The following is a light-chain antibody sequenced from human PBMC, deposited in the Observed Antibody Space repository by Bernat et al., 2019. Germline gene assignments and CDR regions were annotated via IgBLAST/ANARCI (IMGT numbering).Light chain of an antibody. J-gene: IGLJ3*02. Sequence: QSVLTQSPSVSGAPGQRVTISCTGSSSNVGAGYDVHWYQQLPGTAPKVLIYANNNRPSGVPDRFSGSKAGTSASLAIIGLQAEDEAEYYCQSYDSRLSGSVFGGGTKVTV. CDR1: SSNVGAGYD. V-gene: IGLV1-40*01. CDR2: ANN. CDR3: QSYDSRLSGSV.